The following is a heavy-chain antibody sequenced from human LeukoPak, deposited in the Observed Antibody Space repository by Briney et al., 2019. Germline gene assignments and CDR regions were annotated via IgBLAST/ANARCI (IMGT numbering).Heavy chain of an antibody. Sequence: QSSETLSLTCTVSGGSISSYYWSWIRQPAGKGLGWIGRIYTSGSTNYNPSLKSRVTISVDTSKNQFSLKLSSVTAADTAVYYCARVTGYSSGWFPHGHYYYGMDVWGQGTTVTVSS. V-gene: IGHV4-4*07. CDR3: ARVTGYSSGWFPHGHYYYGMDV. CDR1: GGSISSYY. CDR2: IYTSGST. J-gene: IGHJ6*02. D-gene: IGHD6-19*01.